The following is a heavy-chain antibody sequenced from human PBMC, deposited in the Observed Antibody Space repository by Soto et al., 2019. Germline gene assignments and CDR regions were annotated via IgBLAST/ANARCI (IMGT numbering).Heavy chain of an antibody. D-gene: IGHD1-26*01. CDR3: TTPGGRGSYYGRLVNFDY. CDR2: IKSKTDGGTT. CDR1: GFTFSNAW. J-gene: IGHJ4*02. V-gene: IGHV3-15*07. Sequence: PGGSLRLSCAASGFTFSNAWMNWVRQAPGKGLEWVGRIKSKTDGGTTDYAAPVKGRFTISRDDSKNTLYLQMNSLKTEDTAVYYCTTPGGRGSYYGRLVNFDYWGQGTLVTVSS.